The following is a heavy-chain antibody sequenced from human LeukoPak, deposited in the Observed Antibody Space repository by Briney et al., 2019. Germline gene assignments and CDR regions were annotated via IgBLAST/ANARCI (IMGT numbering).Heavy chain of an antibody. Sequence: QHGESLKISCAASGFTFASYAMSWVRQAPGKGLEWVSSISGSGGTTYYADSVKGRFTISRDKSQSTLYLQMNSLRADDTAVYYCAKGRLTTVISYLFDCWGQGTLVTVSS. J-gene: IGHJ4*02. D-gene: IGHD4-17*01. CDR1: GFTFASYA. V-gene: IGHV3-23*01. CDR2: ISGSGGTT. CDR3: AKGRLTTVISYLFDC.